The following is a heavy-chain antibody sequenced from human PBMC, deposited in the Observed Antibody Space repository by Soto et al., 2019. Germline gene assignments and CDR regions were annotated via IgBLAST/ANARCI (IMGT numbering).Heavy chain of an antibody. CDR1: GFTFSSYS. V-gene: IGHV3-21*01. J-gene: IGHJ3*02. CDR3: ASRGEIFGVVIINTGAFDI. Sequence: GGSLRLSCAASGFTFSSYSMNWVRQAPGKGLEWVSSISSSSSYIYYADSVKGRFTISRDNAKNSLYLQMNSLRAEDTAVYYCASRGEIFGVVIINTGAFDIWGQGTMVTVSS. D-gene: IGHD3-3*01. CDR2: ISSSSSYI.